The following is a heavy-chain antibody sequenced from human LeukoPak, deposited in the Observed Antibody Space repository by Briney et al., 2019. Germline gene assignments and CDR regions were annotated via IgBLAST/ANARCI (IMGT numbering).Heavy chain of an antibody. CDR1: GGTFSSYA. Sequence: SVKVSCKASGGTFSSYAISWVRQAPGQGLEWMGGIIPIFGTANYAQKFQGRVTITADESTSTAYMELSSLRSEDTAVYYCAREIYYGWGSYYPFDYWGQGTLVPVSS. CDR3: AREIYYGWGSYYPFDY. CDR2: IIPIFGTA. V-gene: IGHV1-69*13. D-gene: IGHD3-10*01. J-gene: IGHJ4*02.